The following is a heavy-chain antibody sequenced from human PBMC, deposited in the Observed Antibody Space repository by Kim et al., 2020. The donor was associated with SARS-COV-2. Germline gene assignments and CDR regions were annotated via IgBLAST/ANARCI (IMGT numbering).Heavy chain of an antibody. V-gene: IGHV4-34*01. D-gene: IGHD6-13*01. CDR2: INHSGST. CDR1: GGSFSGYY. J-gene: IGHJ5*02. CDR3: ARGRVIAAAGGWFDP. Sequence: SETLSLTCAVYGGSFSGYYWSWIRQPPGKGLEWIGEINHSGSTNYNPSLKSRVTISVDTSKNQFSLKLSSVTAADTAVYYCARGRVIAAAGGWFDPWGQGTLVTVSS.